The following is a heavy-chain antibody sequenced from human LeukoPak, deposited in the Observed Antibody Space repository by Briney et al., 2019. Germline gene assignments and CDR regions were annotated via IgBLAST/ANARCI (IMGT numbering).Heavy chain of an antibody. CDR2: IKEDGSDK. D-gene: IGHD5-24*01. J-gene: IGHJ4*02. CDR1: GFTFSDCS. Sequence: GGSLRLSCAASGFTFSDCSMSWVRQAPGKGLEWVANIKEDGSDKYYVDSVKGRFTISRDHARNSLYLQMNSLRVEDTAVYYCARRATRFDYWGQGTLVAVSS. CDR3: ARRATRFDY. V-gene: IGHV3-7*01.